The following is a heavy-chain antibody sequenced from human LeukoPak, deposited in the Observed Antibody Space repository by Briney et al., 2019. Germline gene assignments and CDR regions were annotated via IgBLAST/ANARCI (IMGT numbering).Heavy chain of an antibody. D-gene: IGHD5/OR15-5a*01. CDR2: INPNSGGT. V-gene: IGHV1-2*02. CDR3: ARSKGHDAFDI. CDR1: GYAFTGYY. J-gene: IGHJ3*02. Sequence: ASVKVSCRASGYAFTGYYMHWVRQAPGQGLEWMGWINPNSGGTNYAQKFQGRVTMTRDTSISTAYMELSRLRSDDTAVYYCARSKGHDAFDIWGQGTMVTVSS.